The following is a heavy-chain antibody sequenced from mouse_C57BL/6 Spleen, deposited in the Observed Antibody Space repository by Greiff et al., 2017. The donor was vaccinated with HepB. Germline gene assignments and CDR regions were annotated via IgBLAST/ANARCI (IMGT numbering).Heavy chain of an antibody. Sequence: EVQRVESGGGLVQPGGSLSLSCAASGFTFTDYYMSWVRQPPGKALEWLGFIRNKANGYTTEYSASVKGRFTISRDNSQSILYLQMNALRAEDSATYYCARYGGYSPFAYWGQGTLVTVSA. V-gene: IGHV7-3*01. CDR1: GFTFTDYY. J-gene: IGHJ3*01. CDR3: ARYGGYSPFAY. D-gene: IGHD2-3*01. CDR2: IRNKANGYTT.